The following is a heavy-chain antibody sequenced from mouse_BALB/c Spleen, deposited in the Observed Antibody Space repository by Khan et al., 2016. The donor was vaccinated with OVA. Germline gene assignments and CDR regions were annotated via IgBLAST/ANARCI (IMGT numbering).Heavy chain of an antibody. CDR2: IDPENGNT. Sequence: EVQLQESGAELVRPGALVKLSCKASGFNIKDYYMLWVKQRPEQGLEWIGWIDPENGNTIYDPKFQAKASITADTSSNTAYQQLSSLTSEDTAVYYCARRGYGNYWFAYWGQGTLVTVSA. CDR3: ARRGYGNYWFAY. CDR1: GFNIKDYY. V-gene: IGHV14-1*02. J-gene: IGHJ3*01. D-gene: IGHD2-1*01.